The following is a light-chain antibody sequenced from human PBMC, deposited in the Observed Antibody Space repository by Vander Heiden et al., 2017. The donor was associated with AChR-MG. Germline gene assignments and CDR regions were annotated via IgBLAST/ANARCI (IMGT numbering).Light chain of an antibody. J-gene: IGKJ2*01. CDR3: QQRSNWPRT. CDR1: QSVSRY. Sequence: EIVLTQSPATLSLSPGERATLSCRASQSVSRYLAWYQQKPGQAPRLLIYDASKRATGIPAKFSGSGSGTDFSLTITSLEPEDIAVYFCQQRSNWPRTFGQGTKLEIK. CDR2: DAS. V-gene: IGKV3-11*01.